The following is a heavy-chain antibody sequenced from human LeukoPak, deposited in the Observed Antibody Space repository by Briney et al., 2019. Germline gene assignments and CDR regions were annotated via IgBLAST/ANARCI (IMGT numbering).Heavy chain of an antibody. Sequence: GGSLRLSCAASGFTVSSNYMSWVRQAPGKGLDWASVIYSGGSTYCADSVKGRFTISRDNSKNTLYLQMNSLRAEDTAVYYCARSNANWYSSGWYSDYWGQGTLVTVSS. CDR1: GFTVSSNY. D-gene: IGHD6-19*01. CDR3: ARSNANWYSSGWYSDY. V-gene: IGHV3-53*01. J-gene: IGHJ4*02. CDR2: IYSGGST.